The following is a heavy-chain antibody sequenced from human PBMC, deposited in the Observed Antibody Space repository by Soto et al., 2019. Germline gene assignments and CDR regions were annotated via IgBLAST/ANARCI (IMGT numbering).Heavy chain of an antibody. J-gene: IGHJ6*02. CDR3: ACGWTYYGMDV. V-gene: IGHV3-23*01. Sequence: EVQLLEYAGDLVQPGRSLRLSCAASGFTFSSYAMSWVRQAPGKGLEWVSAISGSGGSTYYADSVKGRFTISRDNSKNTLYLQMNSLRAEDTAVYYCACGWTYYGMDVWGQGTTVTVSS. CDR1: GFTFSSYA. D-gene: IGHD6-19*01. CDR2: ISGSGGST.